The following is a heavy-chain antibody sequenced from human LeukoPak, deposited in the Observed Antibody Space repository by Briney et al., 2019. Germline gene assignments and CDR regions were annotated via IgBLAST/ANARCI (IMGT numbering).Heavy chain of an antibody. CDR3: ARVSIGAWYFDL. D-gene: IGHD3-16*01. V-gene: IGHV3-30*03. CDR2: ISYDGSNK. CDR1: GFTFSSYG. J-gene: IGHJ2*01. Sequence: PGRSLRLSCAASGFTFSSYGMHWVRQAPGKGLEWVAVISYDGSNKYYADSVKGRFTISRDNAKNTQYLQMNRPGAEDTAVYYCARVSIGAWYFDLWGRGTLVTVSS.